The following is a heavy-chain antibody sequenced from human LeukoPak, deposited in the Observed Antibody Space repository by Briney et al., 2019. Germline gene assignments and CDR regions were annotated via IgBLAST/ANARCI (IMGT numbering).Heavy chain of an antibody. Sequence: DPGGSLRLSCAASGLIFSIYGMHWVRQSPGKGLEWVAVIWNDGSHKYYADSVKGRFTISRDNSKNTLFLQMNSLRAEDTAVYYCARASGSYDYWGQGTLVTVSS. V-gene: IGHV3-33*01. J-gene: IGHJ4*02. CDR1: GLIFSIYG. CDR2: IWNDGSHK. CDR3: ARASGSYDY. D-gene: IGHD1-26*01.